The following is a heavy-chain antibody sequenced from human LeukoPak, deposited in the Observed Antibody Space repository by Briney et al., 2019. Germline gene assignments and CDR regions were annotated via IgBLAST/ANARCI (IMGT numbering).Heavy chain of an antibody. Sequence: GGSLRLFCAASGFTFSSYSMNWVRQAPGKGLEWVSYISSSSNTIHYADSVKGRFTISRDNAKNSLYLQMNSLRAEDTAVYYCARDLPPGVPAAVNWSDPWGQGTLVTVSS. J-gene: IGHJ5*02. CDR3: ARDLPPGVPAAVNWSDP. CDR1: GFTFSSYS. CDR2: ISSSSNTI. V-gene: IGHV3-48*01. D-gene: IGHD2-2*01.